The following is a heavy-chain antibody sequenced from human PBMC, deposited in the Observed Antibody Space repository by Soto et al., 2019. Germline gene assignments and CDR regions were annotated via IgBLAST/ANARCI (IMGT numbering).Heavy chain of an antibody. D-gene: IGHD4-17*01. V-gene: IGHV1-18*04. Sequence: QVHLVQSGGELKKPGASVKVSCKASGYSFSDFGITWVRQAPGQGLEWMGWISGKNGNTNYAQKVQGKVTLTADTSTSIDKMEMRALTSDDTATYYCARSDYYEDTGTFEYWGQGTPVTVSS. J-gene: IGHJ4*02. CDR2: ISGKNGNT. CDR3: ARSDYYEDTGTFEY. CDR1: GYSFSDFG.